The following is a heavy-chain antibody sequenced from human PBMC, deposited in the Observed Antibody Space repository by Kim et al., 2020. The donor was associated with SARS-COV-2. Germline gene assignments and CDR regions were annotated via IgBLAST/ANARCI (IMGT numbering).Heavy chain of an antibody. J-gene: IGHJ4*02. V-gene: IGHV2-5*02. CDR1: GFSLSTSGVG. Sequence: SGPTLVNPTQTLTLTCTFSGFSLSTSGVGVGWIRQPPGKALEWLALIYWDDDKRYSPSLKSRLTITKDTSKNQVVLTMTNMDPVDTATYYCAHIRITMVRGVIIDFDYWGQGTLVTVSS. CDR3: AHIRITMVRGVIIDFDY. D-gene: IGHD3-10*01. CDR2: IYWDDDK.